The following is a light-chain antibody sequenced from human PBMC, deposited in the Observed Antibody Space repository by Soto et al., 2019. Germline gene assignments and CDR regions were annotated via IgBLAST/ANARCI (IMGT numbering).Light chain of an antibody. V-gene: IGKV3-11*01. CDR1: QRISSY. J-gene: IGKJ4*01. Sequence: EIVLTQSPATLSLSPGERGTLSCRASQRISSYLAWYQKKPGQAPRLLIYDASNRATGIPARFSGSGSGTDFTLTISSLEPEEFAVYYCQQNTNWPRTFGGGTKVEIK. CDR2: DAS. CDR3: QQNTNWPRT.